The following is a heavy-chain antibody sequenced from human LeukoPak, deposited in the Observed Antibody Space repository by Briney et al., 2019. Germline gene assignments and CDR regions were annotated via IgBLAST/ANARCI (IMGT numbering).Heavy chain of an antibody. D-gene: IGHD2-15*01. J-gene: IGHJ4*02. CDR2: ISYEGSSK. V-gene: IGHV3-30*18. CDR1: GFTFSNYG. Sequence: GGSLRLSCIASGFTFSNYGMHWVRQAPGKGLEWLAVISYEGSSKYYADSVKGRFTISRDNSKNTLHLKMNSLRDEDTAVYYCAKDADIVVVVAAIPSYFDYWGQGTLVTVSS. CDR3: AKDADIVVVVAAIPSYFDY.